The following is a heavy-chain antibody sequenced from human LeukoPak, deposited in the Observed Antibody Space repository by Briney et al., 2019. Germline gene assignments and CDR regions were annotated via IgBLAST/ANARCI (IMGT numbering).Heavy chain of an antibody. CDR3: ATGYSGYDWFDY. D-gene: IGHD5-12*01. CDR1: GGSITSYY. J-gene: IGHJ4*02. V-gene: IGHV4-59*12. CDR2: IYFSGST. Sequence: KPSETLSLTCTVSGGSITSYYWSWIRQPPGKELEWIGSIYFSGSTNYNPSLKSRVTISVDTSKNQFSLKLSSVTAADTAVYYCATGYSGYDWFDYWGQGTLVTVSS.